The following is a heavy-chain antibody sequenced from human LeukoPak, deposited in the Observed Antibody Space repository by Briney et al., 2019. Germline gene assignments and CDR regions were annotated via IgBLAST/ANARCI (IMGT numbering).Heavy chain of an antibody. Sequence: PGGSLRLSCAASGFIFSNYGMHWVRQAPGKGLEWVAVIWSDGSDKYYADSVRGRSTTSRDNSKNTLYLQMNSLRAEDTAVYYCAANYYDSSGYLMAWGQGTLVTVSS. CDR2: IWSDGSDK. CDR3: AANYYDSSGYLMA. CDR1: GFIFSNYG. V-gene: IGHV3-33*01. D-gene: IGHD3-22*01. J-gene: IGHJ5*02.